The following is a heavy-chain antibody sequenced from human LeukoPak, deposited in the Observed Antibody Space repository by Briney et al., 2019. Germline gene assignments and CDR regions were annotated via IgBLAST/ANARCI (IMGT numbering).Heavy chain of an antibody. J-gene: IGHJ4*02. CDR3: ARGRILI. CDR2: IYYSGST. CDR1: GGSISSSSYY. D-gene: IGHD2-15*01. V-gene: IGHV4-39*01. Sequence: SETLSLTCTVSGGSISSSSYYWGWIRQPPGKGLEWIGSIYYSGSTYYNPSLKSRVTISVDTSKNQFSLKLSSVTAADTAVYYCARGRILIWGQGTLVTVSS.